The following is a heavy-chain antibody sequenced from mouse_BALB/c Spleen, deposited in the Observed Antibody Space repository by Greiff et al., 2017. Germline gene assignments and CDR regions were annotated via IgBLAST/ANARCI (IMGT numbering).Heavy chain of an antibody. V-gene: IGHV14-1*02. Sequence: VQLQQSGAELVRPGALVKLSCKASGFNIKDYYMHWVKQRPEQGLEWIGRIDPANGNTKYDPKFQGKATITADTSSNTAYLQLSSLTSEDTAVYYCASGLWLRRGAFDYWGQGTTLTVSS. CDR1: GFNIKDYY. CDR2: IDPANGNT. J-gene: IGHJ2*01. CDR3: ASGLWLRRGAFDY. D-gene: IGHD2-2*01.